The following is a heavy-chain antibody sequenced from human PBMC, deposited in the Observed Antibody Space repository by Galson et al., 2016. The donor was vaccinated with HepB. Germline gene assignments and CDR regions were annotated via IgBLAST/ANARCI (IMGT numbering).Heavy chain of an antibody. D-gene: IGHD1-26*01. CDR2: ISASGAGT. Sequence: SLRLSCAASGFTFSSYAMTWVRQAPGKGLEWVPGISASGAGTYYADYVKGRFTISRDNSKNTLHLQMNSLRVEDTAVYYCAKSYSTAYYSAWDYWGQGTLVTVSS. V-gene: IGHV3-23*01. CDR3: AKSYSTAYYSAWDY. J-gene: IGHJ4*02. CDR1: GFTFSSYA.